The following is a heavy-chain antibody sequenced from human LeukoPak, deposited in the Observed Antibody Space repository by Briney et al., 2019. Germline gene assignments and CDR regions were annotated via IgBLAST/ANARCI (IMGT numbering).Heavy chain of an antibody. J-gene: IGHJ4*02. CDR2: IKQDGSEK. CDR3: ARRSNHYYGSGSYYSLPFDY. Sequence: GGSLRLSCAASGFTFSSYWMSWVRQAPGKGLEWVANIKQDGSEKYYVDSVKGRFTISRDNAKNSLCLQMNSLRAEDTAVYYCARRSNHYYGSGSYYSLPFDYWGQGTLVTVSS. V-gene: IGHV3-7*01. D-gene: IGHD3-10*01. CDR1: GFTFSSYW.